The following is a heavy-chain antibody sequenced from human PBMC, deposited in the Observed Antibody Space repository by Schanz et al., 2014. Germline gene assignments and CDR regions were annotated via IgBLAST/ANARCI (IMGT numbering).Heavy chain of an antibody. CDR2: VIPILGIA. V-gene: IGHV1-69*02. J-gene: IGHJ4*02. CDR3: ARGYGDSPTDF. CDR1: GGTFSRLT. Sequence: QVQLVQSGADVKKPGSSVRVSCKASGGTFSRLTFSWVRQAPGQGLEWMGRVIPILGIANYAQKFQGRVTITADKSTFTAYMELRNLRSEDTAVYYCARGYGDSPTDFWGQGTLVTVSS. D-gene: IGHD4-17*01.